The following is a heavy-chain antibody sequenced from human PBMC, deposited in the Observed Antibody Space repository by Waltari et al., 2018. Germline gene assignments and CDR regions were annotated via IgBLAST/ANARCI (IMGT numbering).Heavy chain of an antibody. D-gene: IGHD3-16*01. CDR2: IWYDGSNK. CDR3: ASGLGYLDY. J-gene: IGHJ4*02. V-gene: IGHV3-33*01. CDR1: GFPFSSYG. Sequence: QVQLVESGGGVVQPGRSLRLPCAAPGFPFSSYGMHWVRQAPGKGLEWVAVIWYDGSNKYYADSVKGRFTISRDNSKNTLYLQMNSLRAEDTAVYYCASGLGYLDYWGQGTLVTVSS.